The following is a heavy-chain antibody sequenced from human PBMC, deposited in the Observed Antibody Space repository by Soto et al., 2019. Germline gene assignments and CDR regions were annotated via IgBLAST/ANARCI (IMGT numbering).Heavy chain of an antibody. J-gene: IGHJ4*02. CDR3: VQYHKWLRFVY. V-gene: IGHV2-5*02. CDR2: IYWDGDK. CDR1: GFSLSTSGVG. Sequence: QITLKESGPTLVKPTQTLTLTCTFSGFSLSTSGVGVGWIRQPPGKALEWLALIYWDGDKRYSPSLKSRLTIINDTSKNQVVLIMTNMDPVDTATYYCVQYHKWLRFVYWGQGTLVTVSS. D-gene: IGHD5-12*01.